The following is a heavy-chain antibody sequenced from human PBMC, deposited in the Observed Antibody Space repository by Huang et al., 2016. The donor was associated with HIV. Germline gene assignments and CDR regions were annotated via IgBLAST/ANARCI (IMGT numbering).Heavy chain of an antibody. CDR1: GFTFSRSF. CDR2: VFTGGAT. CDR3: ARGNGYNSGFDY. Sequence: EVQLVESGGGLIQPGGSLRLSCAASGFTFSRSFMSWVRQAPGKGLEWVSVVFTGGATAYADSGKGRFTVSRDNLKNTPYFQMNSLRVEDTAVYYCARGNGYNSGFDYWGQGTLVTVSS. J-gene: IGHJ4*02. D-gene: IGHD5-12*01. V-gene: IGHV3-53*01.